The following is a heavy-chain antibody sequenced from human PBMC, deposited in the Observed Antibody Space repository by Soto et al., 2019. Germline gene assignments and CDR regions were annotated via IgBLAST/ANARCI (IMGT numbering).Heavy chain of an antibody. V-gene: IGHV3-11*01. Sequence: PGGSLRLSCAASGFSFSDYYMSWIRQAPGKGLEWVSYISTSGDTKYYAESVKGRFTISRDNAKNSLHLEMNSLRAEDTAVYYCAKTFSMYRSSYIDYWAQGTLVTVSS. CDR3: AKTFSMYRSSYIDY. J-gene: IGHJ4*02. CDR2: ISTSGDTK. CDR1: GFSFSDYY. D-gene: IGHD6-13*01.